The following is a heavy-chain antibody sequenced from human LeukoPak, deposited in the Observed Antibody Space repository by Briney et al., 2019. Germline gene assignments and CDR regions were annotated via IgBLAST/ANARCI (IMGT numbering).Heavy chain of an antibody. Sequence: GGSLRLSCAASGFTFSSYGMSWVRQAPGKGLEWVSSISGSGGSTFYVDSVKGRFIISRDNSRNTLYLQMHSLRAEDTAVYFCVSGSTGWYGDNWFDPWGQGTLVTVSS. CDR1: GFTFSSYG. CDR3: VSGSTGWYGDNWFDP. V-gene: IGHV3-23*01. CDR2: ISGSGGST. J-gene: IGHJ5*02. D-gene: IGHD6-19*01.